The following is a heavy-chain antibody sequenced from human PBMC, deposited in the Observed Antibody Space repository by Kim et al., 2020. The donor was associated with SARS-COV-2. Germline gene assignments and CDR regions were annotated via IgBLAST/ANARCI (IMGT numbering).Heavy chain of an antibody. CDR2: ISYDGSNK. CDR1: GFTFSSYG. CDR3: ARGRGSWADFLVVPAAIGWFDP. D-gene: IGHD2-2*01. V-gene: IGHV3-33*05. J-gene: IGHJ5*02. Sequence: GGSLRLSCAASGFTFSSYGMHWVRQAPGKGLEWVAVISYDGSNKYYADSVKGRFTISRDNSKNTLYLQMNSLRAEDTAVYYCARGRGSWADFLVVPAAIGWFDPWGQGTLVTVSS.